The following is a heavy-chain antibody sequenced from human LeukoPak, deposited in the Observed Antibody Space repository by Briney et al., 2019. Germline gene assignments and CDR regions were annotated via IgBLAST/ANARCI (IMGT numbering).Heavy chain of an antibody. CDR1: GGSISSSSYY. D-gene: IGHD1-1*01. V-gene: IGHV4-61*01. Sequence: PETLSLTCTVSGGSISSSSYYWSWIRQPPGKGLEWFGYISDSGTTNYNPSLKSRVTISVDTSKKQFSPKLSSVTAADTAVDYCARVSWFPGTSYYYMDVWGKGTTVTVSS. CDR3: ARVSWFPGTSYYYMDV. CDR2: ISDSGTT. J-gene: IGHJ6*03.